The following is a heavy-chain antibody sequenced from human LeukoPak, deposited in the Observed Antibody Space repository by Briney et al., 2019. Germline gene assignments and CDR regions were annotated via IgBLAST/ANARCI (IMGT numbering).Heavy chain of an antibody. Sequence: SETLSLTCTVSGGSISSYYWSWIRQPPGKGLEWIGYISYSGSTDYNPSLKSRVTISLDTSKNQFSLRLSSVTAADTAVYYCARETRLHSGSYSNDAFDIWGQGTMVTASS. V-gene: IGHV4-59*01. D-gene: IGHD1-26*01. J-gene: IGHJ3*02. CDR1: GGSISSYY. CDR3: ARETRLHSGSYSNDAFDI. CDR2: ISYSGST.